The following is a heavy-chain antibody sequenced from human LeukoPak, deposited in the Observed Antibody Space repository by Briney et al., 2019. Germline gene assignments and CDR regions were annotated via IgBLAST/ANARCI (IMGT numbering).Heavy chain of an antibody. CDR3: ARFPSIAAYDY. J-gene: IGHJ4*02. CDR2: ISYDGSNK. D-gene: IGHD6-13*01. CDR1: GFTFSSYA. V-gene: IGHV3-30*04. Sequence: GRSLRLSCEASGFTFSSYAMHWVRQAPGKGLEGVAVISYDGSNKYYADSVKGRFTISRDNSKNTLYLQMNSLRAEDTAVYYCARFPSIAAYDYWGQGTLVTVSS.